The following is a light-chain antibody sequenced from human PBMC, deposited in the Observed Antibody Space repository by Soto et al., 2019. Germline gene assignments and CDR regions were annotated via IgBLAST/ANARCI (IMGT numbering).Light chain of an antibody. Sequence: EIVLTQSPATLSLSPGERATLSCRASQSVSSYLAWYQQKPGQAPRLLIYDISNRATGIPARFSGSGSGTDFTLTISSLEPEDFAVYYCQQRTNWPLTFGGGTKVEIK. CDR1: QSVSSY. CDR3: QQRTNWPLT. J-gene: IGKJ4*01. CDR2: DIS. V-gene: IGKV3-11*01.